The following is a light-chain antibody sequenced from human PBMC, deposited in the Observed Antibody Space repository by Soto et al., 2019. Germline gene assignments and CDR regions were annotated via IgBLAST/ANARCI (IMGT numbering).Light chain of an antibody. J-gene: IGLJ2*01. CDR3: AAWDDSLRGVV. V-gene: IGLV1-47*01. Sequence: QSVLTQPPSASGTPRQRVTISCSGTFSNLGSNFVFWYQQLPGAAPKLLISRNDQRPSGVPDRFSGSKSGTSASLAISGLRSEDEADYHCAAWDDSLRGVVFGGGTKLTVL. CDR2: RND. CDR1: FSNLGSNF.